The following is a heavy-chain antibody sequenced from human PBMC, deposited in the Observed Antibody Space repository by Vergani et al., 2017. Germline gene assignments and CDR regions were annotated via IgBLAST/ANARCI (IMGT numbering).Heavy chain of an antibody. J-gene: IGHJ4*02. V-gene: IGHV1-46*03. CDR2: INPSGGHT. D-gene: IGHD3-9*01. Sequence: VQVVQSGAEVKKSGASVKVSCKTSGYTFSNYYMHLVRQAPGQGLEWMGIINPSGGHTNYAQEFQGRVTMTRDTSTSTVYMELSSLRSEDTAIYYCARVDYGSLTGYRYWGQGTLVTVSA. CDR3: ARVDYGSLTGYRY. CDR1: GYTFSNYY.